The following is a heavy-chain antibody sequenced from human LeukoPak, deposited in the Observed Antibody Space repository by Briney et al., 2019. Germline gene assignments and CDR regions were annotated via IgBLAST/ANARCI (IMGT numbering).Heavy chain of an antibody. Sequence: SVKVSCKASGGTFSSYAISWVRQAPGQGLEWMGGIIPIFGTANYAQKFQGRVTITADKSTSTAYMELSSLRSEDTAVYYCARGEFGYFDWLLSNYYGMDVWGEGTTASVSS. V-gene: IGHV1-69*06. J-gene: IGHJ6*04. CDR1: GGTFSSYA. D-gene: IGHD3-9*01. CDR3: ARGEFGYFDWLLSNYYGMDV. CDR2: IIPIFGTA.